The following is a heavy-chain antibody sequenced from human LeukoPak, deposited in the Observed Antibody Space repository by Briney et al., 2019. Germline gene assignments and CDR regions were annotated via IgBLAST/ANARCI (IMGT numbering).Heavy chain of an antibody. Sequence: PSETLSLTCTVSGGSISSYYWSWIRQPPGKGLEWIGYIYSSGSTNYNPSLKSRVTILVDTSKNQFSLNLTSVTAADTAVYYCARHGCASWPYTWGQGTLVTVSS. V-gene: IGHV4-59*08. CDR2: IYSSGST. CDR3: ARHGCASWPYT. J-gene: IGHJ5*02. D-gene: IGHD2-2*01. CDR1: GGSISSYY.